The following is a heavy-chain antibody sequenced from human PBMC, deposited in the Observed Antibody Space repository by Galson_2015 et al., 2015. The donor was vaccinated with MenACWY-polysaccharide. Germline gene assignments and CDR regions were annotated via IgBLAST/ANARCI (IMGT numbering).Heavy chain of an antibody. V-gene: IGHV4-39*07. CDR1: GGSISRTSHY. CDR3: ARDSHYYGSGSYGWFDP. CDR2: IYDSGTT. D-gene: IGHD3-10*01. Sequence: PLSLTCTVSGGSISRTSHYWAWIRQPPGKGLEWIGSIYDSGTTYYNPSLKSRVTISVDTSKNQFSLNVTSVTAADTAVYFCARDSHYYGSGSYGWFDPWGQGILVPVSS. J-gene: IGHJ5*02.